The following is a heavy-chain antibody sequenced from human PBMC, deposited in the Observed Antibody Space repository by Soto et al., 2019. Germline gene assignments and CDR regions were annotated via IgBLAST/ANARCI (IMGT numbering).Heavy chain of an antibody. J-gene: IGHJ6*02. Sequence: GASVKVSCKASGGTFSSYAISWVRRAPGQGLEWMGGIIPIFGTANYAQKFQGRVTITADESTSTAYMELSSLRSEDTAVYYCARDLSKQVRGVRLIKPDWYYYGMDVWGQGTTVTVSS. CDR3: ARDLSKQVRGVRLIKPDWYYYGMDV. D-gene: IGHD2-8*01. CDR2: IIPIFGTA. V-gene: IGHV1-69*13. CDR1: GGTFSSYA.